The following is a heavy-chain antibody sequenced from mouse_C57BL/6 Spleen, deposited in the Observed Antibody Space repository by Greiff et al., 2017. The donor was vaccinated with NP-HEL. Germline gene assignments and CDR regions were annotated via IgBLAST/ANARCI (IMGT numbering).Heavy chain of an antibody. V-gene: IGHV5-6*01. CDR2: ISSGGSYT. D-gene: IGHD4-1*01. J-gene: IGHJ4*01. CDR1: GFTFSSYG. CDR3: ARLGDYAMDY. Sequence: EVHLVESGGDLVKPGGSLKLSCAASGFTFSSYGMSWVRQTPDKRLEWVATISSGGSYTYYPDSVKGRFTISRDNAKNTLYLQMSSLKSEDTAMYYCARLGDYAMDYWGQGTSVTVSS.